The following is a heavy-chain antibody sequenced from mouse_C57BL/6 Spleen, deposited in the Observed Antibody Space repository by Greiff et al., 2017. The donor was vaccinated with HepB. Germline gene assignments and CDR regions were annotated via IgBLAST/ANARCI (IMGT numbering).Heavy chain of an antibody. V-gene: IGHV5-12*01. J-gene: IGHJ1*03. D-gene: IGHD2-10*01. CDR1: GFTFSDYY. CDR2: ISNGGGST. Sequence: EVQLVESGGGLVQPGGSLKLSCAASGFTFSDYYMYWVRQTPETRLEWVAYISNGGGSTYSPDTVKGRFTISRDNAKNTLYLQMSRLKSEDTAMYYCARHPLLCWYFDVWGTGATVTVAS. CDR3: ARHPLLCWYFDV.